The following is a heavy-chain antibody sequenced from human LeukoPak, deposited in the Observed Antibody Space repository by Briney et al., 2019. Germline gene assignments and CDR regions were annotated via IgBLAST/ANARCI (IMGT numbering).Heavy chain of an antibody. V-gene: IGHV1-46*01. CDR1: GYTFTGYY. D-gene: IGHD3-22*01. CDR3: AKGPNYYDTSVIDY. Sequence: ASVKVSCKASGYTFTGYYMHWVRQAPGQGLQWMGIINPSGGSTSYAQKFQGRVTMTRDMSTSTVYMELSSLRSEDTAVYYCAKGPNYYDTSVIDYWGQGTLVTVSA. CDR2: INPSGGST. J-gene: IGHJ4*02.